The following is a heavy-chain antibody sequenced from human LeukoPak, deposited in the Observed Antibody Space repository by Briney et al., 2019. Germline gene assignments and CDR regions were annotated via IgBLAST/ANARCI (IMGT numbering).Heavy chain of an antibody. CDR2: IYHSGST. D-gene: IGHD2-2*01. V-gene: IGHV4-4*02. Sequence: PSETLSLTCAVSGGSISSSNWWSWVRQPPGKGLEWIGEIYHSGSTNYNPSLKSRVTISVDKSKNRFSLKLSSVTAADTAVYYCARGSVPAAIGNYAFDIWGQGTMVTVSS. J-gene: IGHJ3*02. CDR3: ARGSVPAAIGNYAFDI. CDR1: GGSISSSNW.